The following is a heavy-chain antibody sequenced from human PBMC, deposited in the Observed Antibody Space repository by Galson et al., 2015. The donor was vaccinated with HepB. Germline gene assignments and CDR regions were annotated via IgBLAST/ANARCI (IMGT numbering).Heavy chain of an antibody. J-gene: IGHJ6*02. Sequence: SVKVSCKASGYTFTSYDINWVRQATGQGLEWMGWMNPNSGNTGYAQKFQGRVTMTRNTSISTAYMELSSLRSEDTAVYYCVRGRIVGASYYYYGMDVWGQGTTVTVSS. CDR3: VRGRIVGASYYYYGMDV. CDR2: MNPNSGNT. V-gene: IGHV1-8*01. D-gene: IGHD1-26*01. CDR1: GYTFTSYD.